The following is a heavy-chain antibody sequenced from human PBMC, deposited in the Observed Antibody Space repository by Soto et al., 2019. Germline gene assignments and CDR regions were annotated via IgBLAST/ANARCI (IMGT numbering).Heavy chain of an antibody. J-gene: IGHJ4*02. CDR1: GFSFGSYS. Sequence: GGSLRLSCAASGFSFGSYSMNWVRQAPGKGLEWVSYISSSSTIYYADSVKGRFTISRDNAKNSLYLQMNSLRAEDTAVYYCARGPVGAKTFDYWGQGTLVTVSS. CDR2: ISSSSTI. CDR3: ARGPVGAKTFDY. V-gene: IGHV3-48*01. D-gene: IGHD1-26*01.